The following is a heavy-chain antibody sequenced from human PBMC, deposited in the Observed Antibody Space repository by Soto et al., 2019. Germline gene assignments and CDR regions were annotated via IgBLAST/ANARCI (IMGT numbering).Heavy chain of an antibody. CDR3: AKDPASYCSGTGCYDDAFDM. CDR2: ISGSGHST. D-gene: IGHD2-2*01. J-gene: IGHJ3*02. V-gene: IGHV3-23*01. CDR1: GFTFSNYA. Sequence: GGSLRLSCTGSGFTFSNYAMNWVRQAPGKGLEWVSAISGSGHSTYYADSVKGRLTISRDNSKNTLYLQMNSLRAEDTAVYYCAKDPASYCSGTGCYDDAFDMWGQGTMVTVSS.